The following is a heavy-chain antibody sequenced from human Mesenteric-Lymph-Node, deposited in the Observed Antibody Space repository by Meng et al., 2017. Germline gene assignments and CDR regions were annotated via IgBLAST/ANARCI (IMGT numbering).Heavy chain of an antibody. CDR1: GFTFSSKV. CDR3: ARDVPSPGNGGWGVDY. V-gene: IGHV3-30-3*01. CDR2: ISSDGTNK. D-gene: IGHD6-19*01. Sequence: QVQLVESGGGVGQPGRSLRLSCAASGFTFSSKVMHWVRQAPGKGLEWVAVISSDGTNKYYADSVKGRFTISRDNFKNTLYLQMNSLRTADTAVYYCARDVPSPGNGGWGVDYWGQGTLVTVSS. J-gene: IGHJ4*02.